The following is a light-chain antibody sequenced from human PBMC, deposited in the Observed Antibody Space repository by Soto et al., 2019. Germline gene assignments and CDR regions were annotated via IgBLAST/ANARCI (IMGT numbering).Light chain of an antibody. V-gene: IGLV2-8*01. J-gene: IGLJ1*01. Sequence: QSALTQPPSASGSPGQSVTISCTGTSSDVGGYKDVSWYQQHPGKAPKLMIFEVNKRPSGVPDRFSGSKSGNTASLTVSGLQAEDEADYYCSSDAGINNLGVFGTGTKLTVL. CDR1: SSDVGGYKD. CDR2: EVN. CDR3: SSDAGINNLGV.